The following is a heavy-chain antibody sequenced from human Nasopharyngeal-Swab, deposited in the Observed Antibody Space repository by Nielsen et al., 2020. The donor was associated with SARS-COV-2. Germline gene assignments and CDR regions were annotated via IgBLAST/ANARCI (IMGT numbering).Heavy chain of an antibody. CDR1: GFTFSDYW. CDR2: IKPDGSQK. V-gene: IGHV3-7*01. CDR3: TKFSSAQGGNY. J-gene: IGHJ4*02. D-gene: IGHD2/OR15-2a*01. Sequence: GESLKISCITSGFTFSDYWMSWVRQAQGKGLEWVALIKPDGSQKNYADSVKGRFTISRDNAENSLYLQMSSLGVEDTATYFCTKFSSAQGGNYWGQGTLVTVSS.